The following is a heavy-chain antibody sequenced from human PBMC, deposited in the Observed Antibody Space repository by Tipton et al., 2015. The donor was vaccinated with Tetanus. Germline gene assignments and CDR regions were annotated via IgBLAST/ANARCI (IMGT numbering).Heavy chain of an antibody. CDR1: GGSFSGYY. D-gene: IGHD3-3*01. J-gene: IGHJ5*02. Sequence: TLSLTCAVYGGSFSGYYWSWIRQPPGKGLEWIGEINHSGSTNYNPALKSRVTISVDTSKNHFSLKLSSVTAADTAVYYCARGSFWSVYYTGPNWFDPWGQVPLVTVSS. V-gene: IGHV4-34*01. CDR3: ARGSFWSVYYTGPNWFDP. CDR2: INHSGST.